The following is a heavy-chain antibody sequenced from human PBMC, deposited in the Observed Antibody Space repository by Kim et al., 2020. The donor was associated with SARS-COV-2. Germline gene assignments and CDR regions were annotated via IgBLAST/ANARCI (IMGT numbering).Heavy chain of an antibody. Sequence: SETLSLTCTVSGGSVSSGSYYWSWIRQPPGKGLEWIGYIYYSGSTNYNPSLKSRVTISVDTSKNQFSLKLSSVTAADTAVYYCAREPPGGTMVRGASGMGVWGQGTTVTVSS. J-gene: IGHJ6*02. CDR2: IYYSGST. D-gene: IGHD3-10*01. CDR1: GGSVSSGSYY. V-gene: IGHV4-61*01. CDR3: AREPPGGTMVRGASGMGV.